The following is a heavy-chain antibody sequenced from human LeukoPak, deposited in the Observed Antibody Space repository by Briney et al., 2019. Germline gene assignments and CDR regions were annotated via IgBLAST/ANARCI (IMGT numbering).Heavy chain of an antibody. J-gene: IGHJ4*02. CDR2: INHSGST. CDR3: ARGTLPGKGSPSGY. Sequence: SETLSLTCAVYGGSFSGYYWSWIRQPPGKGLEWIGEINHSGSTNYNPSLKSRVTISVDTSKNQFSLKLSSVTAADTAVYYCARGTLPGKGSPSGYWGQGTLVTVSS. D-gene: IGHD1-14*01. CDR1: GGSFSGYY. V-gene: IGHV4-34*01.